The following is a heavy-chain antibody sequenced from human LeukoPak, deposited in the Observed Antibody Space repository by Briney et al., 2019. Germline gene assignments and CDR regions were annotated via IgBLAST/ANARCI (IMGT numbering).Heavy chain of an antibody. D-gene: IGHD3-10*01. V-gene: IGHV3-7*01. J-gene: IGHJ5*02. CDR3: VRSFHPGGWFDP. Sequence: GGSLRLSCAASGFTFSNAWMTWVRQAPGKGLEWVASINEDGSEIHYVDSVKGRFTIARDNAKDSLFLQMNSLTVEDTAMYYCVRSFHPGGWFDPWGQGTLVTVSS. CDR2: INEDGSEI. CDR1: GFTFSNAW.